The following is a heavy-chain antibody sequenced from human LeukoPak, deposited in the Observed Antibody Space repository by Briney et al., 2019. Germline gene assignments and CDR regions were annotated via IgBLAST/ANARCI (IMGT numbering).Heavy chain of an antibody. V-gene: IGHV3-7*01. CDR3: ARCEQGGYDFWYYYYYMDV. Sequence: PGGSLRLSCAASGFTFSSYWMSWVRQAPGKGLEWVANIKQDGSEKYYVDSVKGRFTISRDNAKNSLYLQMNSLRAEDTAVYYCARCEQGGYDFWYYYYYMDVWGKGTTVTVSS. CDR1: GFTFSSYW. J-gene: IGHJ6*03. CDR2: IKQDGSEK. D-gene: IGHD5-12*01.